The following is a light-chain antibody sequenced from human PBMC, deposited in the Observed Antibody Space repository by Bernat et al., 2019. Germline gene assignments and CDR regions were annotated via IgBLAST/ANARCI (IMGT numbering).Light chain of an antibody. CDR3: QVWDSSSDHAV. CDR2: YDS. Sequence: SYVLTQPPSVSVAPGKTARITCGGNNIGSRSVNWYQQKPRQAPVLVIYYDSDRPSGIPERFSGSKSGNTATRIVSRVDAGDEADYYCQVWDSSSDHAVFGTGTKVTVL. J-gene: IGLJ1*01. V-gene: IGLV3-21*04. CDR1: NIGSRS.